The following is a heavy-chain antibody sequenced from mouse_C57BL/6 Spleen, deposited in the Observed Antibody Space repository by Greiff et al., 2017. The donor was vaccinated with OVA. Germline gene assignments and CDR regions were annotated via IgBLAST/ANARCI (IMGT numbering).Heavy chain of an antibody. CDR1: GYTFTSYW. Sequence: EVQLQQSGTVLARPGASVKMSCKTSGYTFTSYWMHWVKQRPGQGLEWIGAIYPGNSDTSYNQKFKGKAKLTAVTSASTAYMELSSLTNEDSAVYYCTRCEGDDYDEDYYAMDYWGQGTSVTVSS. CDR2: IYPGNSDT. CDR3: TRCEGDDYDEDYYAMDY. V-gene: IGHV1-5*01. D-gene: IGHD2-4*01. J-gene: IGHJ4*01.